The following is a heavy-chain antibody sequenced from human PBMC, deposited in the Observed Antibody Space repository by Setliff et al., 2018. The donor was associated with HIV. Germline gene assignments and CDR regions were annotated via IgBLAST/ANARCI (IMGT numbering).Heavy chain of an antibody. J-gene: IGHJ4*02. Sequence: KPSETLSLTCAVSGGSISSGNYYWSWVRQSAEKGLEWIGHIYTSGKTDYNPSLKSRVTLSVDTSKNQLSLKLTSVTAADTAVYYCARVHYDANKFDYWRQGTLVTVSS. CDR2: IYTSGKT. D-gene: IGHD5-12*01. CDR3: ARVHYDANKFDY. CDR1: GGSISSGNYY. V-gene: IGHV4-61*09.